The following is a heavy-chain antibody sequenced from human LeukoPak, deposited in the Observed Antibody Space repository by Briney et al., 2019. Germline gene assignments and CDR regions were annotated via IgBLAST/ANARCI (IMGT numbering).Heavy chain of an antibody. Sequence: QPGGSLRLSCAASGFTFSSYWMHWVRQAPGKGLVWVSRINSDGSSTSYADSVKGRFTISRDNAKNTLSLQMNSLRAEDTAVYYCARVTYYDFWVDYWGQGTLVTVSS. CDR3: ARVTYYDFWVDY. J-gene: IGHJ4*02. V-gene: IGHV3-74*01. CDR2: INSDGSST. D-gene: IGHD3-3*01. CDR1: GFTFSSYW.